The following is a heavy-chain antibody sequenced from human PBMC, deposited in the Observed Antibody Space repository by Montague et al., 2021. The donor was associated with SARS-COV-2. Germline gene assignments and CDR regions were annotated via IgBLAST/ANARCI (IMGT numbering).Heavy chain of an antibody. Sequence: SLRLSCAASGFTFSSYSMNWVRQAPGTGLEWVSSISYGSSYISYADSVKGRFTISRDNAKNSLYMQMNSLRAEDTAVYYCARGGGRRVTIFGVVDYYYGMDVWGQGTTVTVSS. V-gene: IGHV3-21*01. D-gene: IGHD3-3*01. J-gene: IGHJ6*02. CDR3: ARGGGRRVTIFGVVDYYYGMDV. CDR2: ISYGSSYI. CDR1: GFTFSSYS.